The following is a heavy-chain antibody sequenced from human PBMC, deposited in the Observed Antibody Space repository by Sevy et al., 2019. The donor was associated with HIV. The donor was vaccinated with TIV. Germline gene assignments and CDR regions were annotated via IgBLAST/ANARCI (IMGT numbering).Heavy chain of an antibody. CDR2: ISYDGSNK. Sequence: GGSLRLSCAASGFTFSSYAMHWVRQAPGKGLEWVAVISYDGSNKYYVDSVKGRFTISRDNSKNTLYLQMNSLRAEDTAVYYCARDLYCSGGSCYSRLYWGQGTLVTVSS. D-gene: IGHD2-15*01. V-gene: IGHV3-30-3*01. CDR3: ARDLYCSGGSCYSRLY. J-gene: IGHJ4*02. CDR1: GFTFSSYA.